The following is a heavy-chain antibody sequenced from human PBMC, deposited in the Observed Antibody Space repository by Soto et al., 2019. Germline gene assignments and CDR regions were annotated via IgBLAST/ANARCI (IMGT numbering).Heavy chain of an antibody. D-gene: IGHD6-19*01. Sequence: VQLVQSGAEMRKPGASVKISCKASGYTFSNYHIHWVRQAPGQGLEWMGIINPSGGSTTHAQQFQGRVTMTWDTSTSTVNMELSSLRSEDTAVYYCAREETSGWYLSAYYWGQGTLVTVSS. CDR1: GYTFSNYH. V-gene: IGHV1-46*01. J-gene: IGHJ4*02. CDR3: AREETSGWYLSAYY. CDR2: INPSGGST.